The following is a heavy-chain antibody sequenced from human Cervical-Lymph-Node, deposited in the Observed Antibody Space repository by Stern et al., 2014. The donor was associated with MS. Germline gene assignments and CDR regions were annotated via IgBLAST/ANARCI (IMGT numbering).Heavy chain of an antibody. CDR3: ARTHYDFRSGYYGWFDP. Sequence: VQLVESGGGLVKPGESLRLSCAASGFTFSDYYMSWLRQAPGKGLEWVSYIDARSTIIYYADSVKGLFTISRDNSNDSLYLQLNSLSAEDTAVYYCARTHYDFRSGYYGWFDPWGQGTLVTVSS. J-gene: IGHJ5*02. CDR1: GFTFSDYY. D-gene: IGHD3-3*01. V-gene: IGHV3-11*01. CDR2: IDARSTII.